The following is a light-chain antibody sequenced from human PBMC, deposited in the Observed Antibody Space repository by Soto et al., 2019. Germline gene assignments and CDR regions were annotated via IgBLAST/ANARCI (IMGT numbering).Light chain of an antibody. V-gene: IGKV3-11*01. Sequence: EIVLTQSPATLSLSPGERATLSCRASQSVSSFLAWYQQKPGQAPRLLIYGASSRATGIPARFSGSGSGTDFSLTISSLEPEDSPVYYCQQRSNWLTFGGGTKVEIK. CDR2: GAS. J-gene: IGKJ4*01. CDR1: QSVSSF. CDR3: QQRSNWLT.